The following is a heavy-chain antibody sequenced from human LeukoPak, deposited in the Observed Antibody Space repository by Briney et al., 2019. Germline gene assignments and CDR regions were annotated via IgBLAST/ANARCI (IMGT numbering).Heavy chain of an antibody. Sequence: GGSLRLSCAASGFTFSSYGMHWVRQAPGEGLEWVAVISYDGSNKYYADSVKGRFTISRDNSKKMLYLQMNSLRAEDTAVYYCATSGLSSGSDGGFDYWGQGTLVTVSP. CDR1: GFTFSSYG. CDR3: ATSGLSSGSDGGFDY. CDR2: ISYDGSNK. V-gene: IGHV3-30*03. D-gene: IGHD1-26*01. J-gene: IGHJ4*02.